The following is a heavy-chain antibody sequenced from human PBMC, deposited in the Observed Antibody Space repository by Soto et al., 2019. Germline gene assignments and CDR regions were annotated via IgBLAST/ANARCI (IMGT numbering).Heavy chain of an antibody. Sequence: SETLSLTCTVSGGSISSSSYYWGWIRQPPGKGLEWIGSIYYSGSTYYNPSPKSRVTISVDTSKNQFSLKLSSVTAADTAVYYCARRTYSSGWYYFDYWGQGTLVTVSS. J-gene: IGHJ4*02. V-gene: IGHV4-39*01. CDR1: GGSISSSSYY. CDR3: ARRTYSSGWYYFDY. D-gene: IGHD6-19*01. CDR2: IYYSGST.